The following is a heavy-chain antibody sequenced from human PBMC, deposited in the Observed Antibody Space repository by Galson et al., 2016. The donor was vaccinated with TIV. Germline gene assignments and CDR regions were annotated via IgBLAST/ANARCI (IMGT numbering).Heavy chain of an antibody. CDR2: ISGYSGNT. CDR3: ARDRGSMTMILVVDYYYGMDV. J-gene: IGHJ6*02. CDR1: GYTFSKYG. Sequence: SVKVSCKASGYTFSKYGISWVRQAPGQGLEWMGWISGYSGNTNYARKLKGRVSMTTDTSTGTAFMEGRSLTSDDTAVYYCARDRGSMTMILVVDYYYGMDVWGQGTTVTVSS. D-gene: IGHD3-22*01. V-gene: IGHV1-18*04.